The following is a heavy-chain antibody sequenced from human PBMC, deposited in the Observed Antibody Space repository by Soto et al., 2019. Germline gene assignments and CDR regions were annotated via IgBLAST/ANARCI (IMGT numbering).Heavy chain of an antibody. V-gene: IGHV3-33*01. CDR1: GFTFSSYG. CDR3: AREGIVVVPAAENYYFDY. D-gene: IGHD2-2*01. Sequence: QVQLVESGGGVVQPGRSLRLSCAASGFTFSSYGMHWVRQAPGEGLEWVAVIWYDGSNKYYADSVKGRFTISRDNSKNTLYLQMNSLRAEDTAVYYCAREGIVVVPAAENYYFDYWGQGTLVTVSS. J-gene: IGHJ4*02. CDR2: IWYDGSNK.